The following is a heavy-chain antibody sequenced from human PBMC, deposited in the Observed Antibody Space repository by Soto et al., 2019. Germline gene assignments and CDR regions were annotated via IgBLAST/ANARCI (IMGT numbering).Heavy chain of an antibody. D-gene: IGHD3-10*01. V-gene: IGHV1-8*01. J-gene: IGHJ4*02. CDR2: VNPNKGDT. CDR3: ATVSGKGSPIDFEY. CDR1: GYTFSNYD. Sequence: QVQLVQSGAELKKPGASVKVSCKASGYTFSNYDMNWVRQATGQGPEWIGWVNPNKGDTGYAQKFQCRVTLTTDITTTTAYMEPTSLRSEDTDIFYCATVSGKGSPIDFEYWGQGTLITVSS.